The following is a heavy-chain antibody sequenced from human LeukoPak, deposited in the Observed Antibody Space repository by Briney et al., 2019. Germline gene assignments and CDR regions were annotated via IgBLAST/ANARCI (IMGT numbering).Heavy chain of an antibody. D-gene: IGHD6-19*01. Sequence: SETLSPTCAVSGGSISSSNWWSWVRQPPGKGLEWIGEIYHSGSTNYNPSLKSRVTISVDTSKNQFSLKLSSVTAADTAVYYCARARQWLVRSPFDYWGQGTLVTVSS. CDR3: ARARQWLVRSPFDY. J-gene: IGHJ4*02. V-gene: IGHV4-4*02. CDR1: GGSISSSNW. CDR2: IYHSGST.